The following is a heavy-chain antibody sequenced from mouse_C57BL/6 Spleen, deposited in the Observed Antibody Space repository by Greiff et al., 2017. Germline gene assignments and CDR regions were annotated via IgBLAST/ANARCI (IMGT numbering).Heavy chain of an antibody. Sequence: DVMLVESGGGLVKPGGSLKLSCAASGFTFSSYTMSWVRQTPEKRLEWVATIRGGGGNTYYPDSVQGRVTISRDNAKNTLYLHMSSLRSEDTALYYVARHGRLRYYGMDYWGQGTSVTVSS. V-gene: IGHV5-9*01. J-gene: IGHJ4*01. CDR1: GFTFSSYT. D-gene: IGHD2-2*01. CDR2: IRGGGGNT. CDR3: ARHGRLRYYGMDY.